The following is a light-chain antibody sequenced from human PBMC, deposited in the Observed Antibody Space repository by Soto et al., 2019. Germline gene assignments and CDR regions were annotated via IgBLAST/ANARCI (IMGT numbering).Light chain of an antibody. Sequence: IVLTQSPGTLSLSPGERATLSCRASQSVSSSYLAWYQQKPGQAPRLLIYRASTRATGIPARFSGSGSGTEFALTISSLQSEDFAVYYCQQYDNSAWTFGQGTKVDIK. CDR3: QQYDNSAWT. CDR2: RAS. V-gene: IGKV3-20*01. J-gene: IGKJ1*01. CDR1: QSVSSSY.